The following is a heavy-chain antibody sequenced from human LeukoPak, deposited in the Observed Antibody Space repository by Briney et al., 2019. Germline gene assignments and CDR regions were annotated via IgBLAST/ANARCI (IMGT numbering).Heavy chain of an antibody. CDR2: INWNGGST. Sequence: GGSLRLSCAASGLTFDDYGMSWVRQAPGKGLEWVSGINWNGGSTGYADSVKGRFTISRDNAKNSLYLQMNSLRAEDTALYYCARRMGGECLDYWGQGTLVTVSS. D-gene: IGHD3-10*01. J-gene: IGHJ4*02. V-gene: IGHV3-20*04. CDR3: ARRMGGECLDY. CDR1: GLTFDDYG.